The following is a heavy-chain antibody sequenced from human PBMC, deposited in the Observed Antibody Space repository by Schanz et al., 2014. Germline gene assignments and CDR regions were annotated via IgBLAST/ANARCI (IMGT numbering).Heavy chain of an antibody. CDR2: IYSGIGA. D-gene: IGHD2-15*01. V-gene: IGHV3-66*01. CDR3: AKGMGYCSGGTCYDYQYYGVDV. J-gene: IGHJ6*02. Sequence: EGQLAESGGGLVQPGGSLRLSCAVSGFTVSSNHMSWVRQAPGKGLEWVSVIYSGIGAYYADSVKDGFTVSRDNSKNTVYLQMNRLRAEDTAVFYCAKGMGYCSGGTCYDYQYYGVDVWGQGTTVTVSS. CDR1: GFTVSSNH.